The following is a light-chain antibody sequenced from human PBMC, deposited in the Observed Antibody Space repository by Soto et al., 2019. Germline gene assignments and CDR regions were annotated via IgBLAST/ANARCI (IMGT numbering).Light chain of an antibody. J-gene: IGLJ2*01. CDR1: SSDVGGYNY. CDR3: SSYAGSNYFVV. Sequence: QSVLTQPPSAFGSPGQSVTISCTGTSSDVGGYNYVSWYQQHPGKAPKLMVYEVSKRPSGVPDRFSGSKSGNTASLTVSGLQAEDEADYYCSSYAGSNYFVVFGGGTKLTVL. V-gene: IGLV2-8*01. CDR2: EVS.